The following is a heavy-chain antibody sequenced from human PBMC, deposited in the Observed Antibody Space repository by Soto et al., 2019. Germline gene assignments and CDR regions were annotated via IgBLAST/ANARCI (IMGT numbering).Heavy chain of an antibody. J-gene: IGHJ4*02. Sequence: QVQLQESGPGLVKPSQTLSLTCTVSGGSISSGGYYWSWIRQHPGKGLEWIGYIYYSGSTYYNPSLKSRVTISVNTSKNQFSLKLSSVTAADTAVYYCARGKPDSRTPYYFDYWGQGTLVTVSS. V-gene: IGHV4-31*03. CDR2: IYYSGST. CDR1: GGSISSGGYY. CDR3: ARGKPDSRTPYYFDY. D-gene: IGHD1-7*01.